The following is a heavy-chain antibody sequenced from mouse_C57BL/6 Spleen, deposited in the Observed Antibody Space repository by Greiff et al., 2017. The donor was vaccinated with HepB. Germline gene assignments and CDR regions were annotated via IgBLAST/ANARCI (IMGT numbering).Heavy chain of an antibody. V-gene: IGHV1-39*01. CDR3: ARAYYYGSSQGFDY. CDR2: INPNYGTT. Sequence: LVESGPELVKPGASVKISCKASGYSFTDYNMNWVKQSNGKSLEWIGVINPNYGTTSYNQKFKGKATLTVDQSSSTAYMQLNSLTSEDSAVYYCARAYYYGSSQGFDYWGQGTTLTVSS. CDR1: GYSFTDYN. D-gene: IGHD1-1*01. J-gene: IGHJ2*01.